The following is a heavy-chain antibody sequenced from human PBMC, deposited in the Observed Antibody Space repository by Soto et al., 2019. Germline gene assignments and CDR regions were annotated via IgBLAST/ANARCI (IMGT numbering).Heavy chain of an antibody. CDR3: ARDTGAASFDF. J-gene: IGHJ4*02. CDR1: GYTFTNYG. CDR2: MNTSNDNK. D-gene: IGHD2-15*01. V-gene: IGHV1-18*01. Sequence: ASVKVSCKASGYTFTNYGISWVRQAPGEGLEWVGWMNTSNDNKLYAQKLQGRLTLTTDTSTSTAYMDLTTLRSDDTAVYFCARDTGAASFDFWAQGTLVTVSS.